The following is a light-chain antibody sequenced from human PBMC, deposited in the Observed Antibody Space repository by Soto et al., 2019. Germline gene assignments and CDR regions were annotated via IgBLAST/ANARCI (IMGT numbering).Light chain of an antibody. CDR1: QSLNND. V-gene: IGKV1-5*01. J-gene: IGKJ1*01. CDR2: DAS. Sequence: DIQMTQSPSTLSASVGDRVTITCRASQSLNNDLAWYQQKPGKAPNLLIYDASTLERGVPSRFSGTGSGTEFTLTISSLEPEDFAVYYCQQRSNWPQTFGQGTKVDIK. CDR3: QQRSNWPQT.